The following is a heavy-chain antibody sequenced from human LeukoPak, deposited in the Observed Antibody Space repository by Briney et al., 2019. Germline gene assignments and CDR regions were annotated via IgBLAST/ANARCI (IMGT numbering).Heavy chain of an antibody. CDR2: IIPIFGTA. V-gene: IGHV1-69*13. CDR1: GGTFISYA. D-gene: IGHD6-13*01. J-gene: IGHJ6*02. CDR3: ARGSSSSWSRPYGMDV. Sequence: ASVKVSCKASGGTFISYAISWVRQAPGQGLEWMGGIIPIFGTANYAQKFQGRVTITADESTSTAYMELSSLRSEDTAVYYCARGSSSSWSRPYGMDVWGQGTTVTVSS.